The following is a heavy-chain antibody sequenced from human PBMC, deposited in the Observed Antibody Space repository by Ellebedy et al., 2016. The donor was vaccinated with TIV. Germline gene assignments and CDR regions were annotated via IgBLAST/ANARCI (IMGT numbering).Heavy chain of an antibody. CDR1: GGCFNSYY. D-gene: IGHD2-21*01. J-gene: IGHJ4*01. CDR3: ARHGGQGARYCALDY. V-gene: IGHV4-59*13. CDR2: LTHTGRT. Sequence: SETLSLTXTVSGGCFNSYYWTWIRQPPGKGLEWVGHLTHTGRTNYNPSLQSRVAISLDSSKTQFSLELNSVTAADTAVYFCARHGGQGARYCALDYWGPGTLVTVSS.